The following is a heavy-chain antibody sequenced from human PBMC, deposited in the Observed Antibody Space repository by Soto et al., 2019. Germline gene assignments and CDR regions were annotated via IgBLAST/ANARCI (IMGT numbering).Heavy chain of an antibody. CDR2: IGSGGDGI. Sequence: EVQLLESGGGLVQPGGSLRLSCAASGFTFSNFAMKWVRQAPGKGLEWVSVIGSGGDGIPYADSVKGRFTISRDDSKNTVILQMNSLRADDTAVYYCATYGQHLMDTWGQGTLVTVSS. J-gene: IGHJ5*02. CDR3: ATYGQHLMDT. V-gene: IGHV3-23*01. D-gene: IGHD4-17*01. CDR1: GFTFSNFA.